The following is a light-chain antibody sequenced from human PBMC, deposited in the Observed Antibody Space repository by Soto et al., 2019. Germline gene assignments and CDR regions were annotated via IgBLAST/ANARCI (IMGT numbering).Light chain of an antibody. Sequence: DIQLTQSPSSLSASVGDRVTITCQAIQDIRDYLNWYQQKPGKAPKLLISDTSNWQTGVPSRFSGSGAGKDFTFTISSLQPEDMVTYYCQQYDNLPLTFGLGTKVEIK. CDR2: DTS. J-gene: IGKJ3*01. CDR1: QDIRDY. V-gene: IGKV1-33*01. CDR3: QQYDNLPLT.